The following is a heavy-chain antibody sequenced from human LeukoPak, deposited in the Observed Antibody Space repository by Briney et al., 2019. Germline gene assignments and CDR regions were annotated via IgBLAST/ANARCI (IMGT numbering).Heavy chain of an antibody. Sequence: GRSQRLSCAASGFTFSSYAMHWVRQAPGKGLEWVAVISYDGSNKYYADSVKGRFTISRDNSKNTLYLQMNSLRAEDTAVYYCANIAAAGVDYWGQGTLVTVSS. CDR1: GFTFSSYA. CDR3: ANIAAAGVDY. V-gene: IGHV3-30-3*01. CDR2: ISYDGSNK. D-gene: IGHD6-13*01. J-gene: IGHJ4*02.